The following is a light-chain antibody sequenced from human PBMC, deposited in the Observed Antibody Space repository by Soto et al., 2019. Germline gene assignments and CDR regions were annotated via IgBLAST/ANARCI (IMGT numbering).Light chain of an antibody. CDR1: SSDVGGHNY. CDR2: SVS. CDR3: CSYAGSYTYI. J-gene: IGLJ1*01. V-gene: IGLV2-11*01. Sequence: QSVLTQPRSVSGSPGQSVTISCTGTSSDVGGHNYVSWYQQYPGKAPNLLLSSVSKRPSGVPDRFSGSKSGNKASLTISGLQAEDEADYYCCSYAGSYTYIFGTGTRSPS.